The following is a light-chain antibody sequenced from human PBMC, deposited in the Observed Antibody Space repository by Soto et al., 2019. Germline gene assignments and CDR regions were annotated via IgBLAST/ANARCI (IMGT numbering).Light chain of an antibody. CDR2: DAS. Sequence: EKVMTQSPATLSVSPGERATLSCRASQSVGIKLGWYQQKPGQAPRLLIYDASTRAAGIPARFSGSGSGTEFNLTIRSLQSADFGVYYCQQYNDWPTWTFGQGTKVEIK. CDR3: QQYNDWPTWT. CDR1: QSVGIK. J-gene: IGKJ1*01. V-gene: IGKV3-15*01.